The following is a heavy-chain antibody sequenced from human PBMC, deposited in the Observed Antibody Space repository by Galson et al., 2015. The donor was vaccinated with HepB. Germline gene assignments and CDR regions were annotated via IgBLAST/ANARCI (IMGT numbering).Heavy chain of an antibody. D-gene: IGHD1-7*01. V-gene: IGHV1-24*01. CDR3: ATVNWNYGLNPKYYFDY. CDR1: GYTLTELS. J-gene: IGHJ4*02. CDR2: FDPEDGET. Sequence: SVKVSCKVSGYTLTELSMHWVRQAPGKGLEWMGGFDPEDGETIYAQKFQGRVTMTEDTSTDTAYMELSSLRSEDTAVYYCATVNWNYGLNPKYYFDYWGQGTLVTVSS.